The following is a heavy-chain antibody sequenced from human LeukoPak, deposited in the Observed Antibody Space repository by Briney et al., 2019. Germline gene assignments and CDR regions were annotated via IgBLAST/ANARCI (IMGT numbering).Heavy chain of an antibody. J-gene: IGHJ4*02. CDR2: ISYDGSNK. CDR3: ARGLNYYDSSGYYYV. CDR1: GFTFSSYA. Sequence: GGSLRLSCAASGFTFSSYAMHWVRQAPGKGLEWVAVISYDGSNKYYADSVKGRFTISRDNSKNTLYLQMNSLRAEDTAVYYCARGLNYYDSSGYYYVWGQGTLVTVSS. D-gene: IGHD3-22*01. V-gene: IGHV3-30-3*01.